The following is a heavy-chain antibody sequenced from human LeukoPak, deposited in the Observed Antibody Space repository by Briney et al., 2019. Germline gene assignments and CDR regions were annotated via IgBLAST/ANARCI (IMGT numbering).Heavy chain of an antibody. J-gene: IGHJ4*02. CDR2: IKQDGSDK. Sequence: GGSLRLSCAASGFIFSNYWMTWVPQAPGKGLEWVANIKQDGSDKHYVDSVKGRFTISRDNAKNSLYLQVNGLRAEDKAVYYCARDTIADYWGQGTLVTVSS. CDR3: ARDTIADY. CDR1: GFIFSNYW. V-gene: IGHV3-7*01. D-gene: IGHD2-2*01.